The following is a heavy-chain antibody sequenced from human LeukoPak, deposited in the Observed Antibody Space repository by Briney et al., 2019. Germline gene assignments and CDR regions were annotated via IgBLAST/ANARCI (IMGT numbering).Heavy chain of an antibody. Sequence: ASVKVSCKASGYTFTSYYIHWVRQAPGQGLEWMGWINPNSGGTNYAQKFQGRVTMTRDTSISTAYMELSRLRSDDTAVYYCAREVSTVTTNWFDPWGQGTLVTVSS. CDR2: INPNSGGT. CDR1: GYTFTSYY. CDR3: AREVSTVTTNWFDP. D-gene: IGHD4-17*01. J-gene: IGHJ5*02. V-gene: IGHV1-2*02.